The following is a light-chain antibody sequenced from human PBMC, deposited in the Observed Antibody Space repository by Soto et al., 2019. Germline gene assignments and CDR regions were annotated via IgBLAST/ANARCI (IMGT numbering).Light chain of an antibody. CDR2: AAS. Sequence: AIRMTQSPSSFSASTGDRVTITCRASQGISSYLAWYQQKPGKAPKLLIYAASTLQSGVPSRFSGSGSGTDFTLTISSLQSEDVAVYYCQQYYTNSWSFGQGTKVDIK. V-gene: IGKV1-8*01. J-gene: IGKJ1*01. CDR3: QQYYTNSWS. CDR1: QGISSY.